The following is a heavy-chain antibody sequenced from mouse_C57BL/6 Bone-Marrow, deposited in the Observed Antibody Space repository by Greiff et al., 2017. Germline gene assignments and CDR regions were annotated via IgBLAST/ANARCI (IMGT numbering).Heavy chain of an antibody. Sequence: EVQLVESGPELVKPGASVKMSCKASGYTFTDYNMHWVKQSHGKSLEWIGYINPNNGGTSYNQKFKGKATLTVNKSSSTAYMELRSLTSEDSAVYYCARSTMTSYYFDYWGQGTTLTVSS. D-gene: IGHD2-4*01. V-gene: IGHV1-22*01. J-gene: IGHJ2*01. CDR2: INPNNGGT. CDR3: ARSTMTSYYFDY. CDR1: GYTFTDYN.